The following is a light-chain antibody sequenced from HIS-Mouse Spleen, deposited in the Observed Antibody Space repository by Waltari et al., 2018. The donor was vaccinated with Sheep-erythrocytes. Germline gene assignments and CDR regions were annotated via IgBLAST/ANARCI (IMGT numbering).Light chain of an antibody. CDR2: KDS. CDR1: ALPKQY. Sequence: SYELTQPPSASVSPGQTARITCSGDALPKQYAYWYQQKPGQGPGLVIYKDSERPSGIPERFSGSSSGTTVTLTLSGVQAEHEADYCCQSGDSSGTYVFGTGTKVTVL. CDR3: QSGDSSGTYV. J-gene: IGLJ1*01. V-gene: IGLV3-25*03.